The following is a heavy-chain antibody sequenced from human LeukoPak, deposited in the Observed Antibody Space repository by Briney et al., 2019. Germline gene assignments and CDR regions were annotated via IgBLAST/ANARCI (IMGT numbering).Heavy chain of an antibody. Sequence: SETLSLTCTVSGDSINSYYWSWIWHPAGKGLEWIGRIYSSGSTNYNPSLKSRVTMSVDTSKNQFSLKLSSVTAADTAIYYCARDDPYGLSDFWGQGTLVTVSS. V-gene: IGHV4-4*07. CDR3: ARDDPYGLSDF. J-gene: IGHJ4*02. D-gene: IGHD3-3*01. CDR2: IYSSGST. CDR1: GDSINSYY.